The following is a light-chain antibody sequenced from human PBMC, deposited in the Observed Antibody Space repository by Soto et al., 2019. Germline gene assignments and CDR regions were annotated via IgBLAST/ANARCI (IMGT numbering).Light chain of an antibody. J-gene: IGKJ1*01. CDR3: QQYFIPRT. CDR1: LSVGSRF. CDR2: GVS. Sequence: MVFAHSPWTLSFSPGERATLSCTASLSVGSRFLAWYQQKPGQAPRLVMPGVSTRATGIPDRFSGSGSGTDFTLSISRLETEDFAVYYCQQYFIPRTFGQGTKV. V-gene: IGKV3-20*01.